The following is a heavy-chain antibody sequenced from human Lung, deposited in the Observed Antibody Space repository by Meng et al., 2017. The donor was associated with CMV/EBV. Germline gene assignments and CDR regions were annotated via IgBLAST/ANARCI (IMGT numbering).Heavy chain of an antibody. CDR3: ARGTGYCSSTSCYPFDP. J-gene: IGHJ5*02. V-gene: IGHV4-61*01. CDR2: VYYGGGT. D-gene: IGHD2-2*01. CDR1: SCSSASYY. Sequence: SCSSASYYWRWLRQLPGKGLEWIAYVYYGGGTNYNPSLKSRVTISVDTSKNQFSLKLSSVTAADTAVYYCARGTGYCSSTSCYPFDPWGQGTLVTVSS.